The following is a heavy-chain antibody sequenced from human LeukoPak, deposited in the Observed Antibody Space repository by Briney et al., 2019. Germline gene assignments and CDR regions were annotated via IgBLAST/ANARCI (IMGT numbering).Heavy chain of an antibody. CDR1: GYTFTSYH. J-gene: IGHJ4*02. CDR3: ARDVINYDFWSGYYFDY. D-gene: IGHD3-3*01. Sequence: ASVKVSCKASGYTFTSYHMHWVRQAPGQGLEWMGIINPSGGSTSYAQKFQGRVTMTRDTSTSTVYMELSSLRSEDTAVYYCARDVINYDFWSGYYFDYWGQGTLVTVSS. V-gene: IGHV1-46*01. CDR2: INPSGGST.